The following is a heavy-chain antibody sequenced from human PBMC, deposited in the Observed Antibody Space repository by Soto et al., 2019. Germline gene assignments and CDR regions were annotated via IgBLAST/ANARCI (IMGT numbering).Heavy chain of an antibody. CDR2: ISYRGST. CDR3: ARVCDGDCHGLDF. D-gene: IGHD2-21*02. Sequence: SETLSLTCTVSGGSINSYFWSWIRQPPGKGLEWIGYISYRGSTNYNPSLESRVTISVDTSKNQFSLKLTSVTGADTAVYYCARVCDGDCHGLDFWGQGTLVTVSS. CDR1: GGSINSYF. V-gene: IGHV4-59*08. J-gene: IGHJ4*02.